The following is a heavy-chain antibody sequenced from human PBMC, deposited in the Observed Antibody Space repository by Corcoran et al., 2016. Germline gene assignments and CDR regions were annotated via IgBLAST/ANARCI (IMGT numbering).Heavy chain of an antibody. D-gene: IGHD3-16*01. J-gene: IGHJ6*02. V-gene: IGHV3-33*01. Sequence: QVQLVASGGGVVQPGRSLRLSCAASGFTFSSYGMHWVRQAPGKGLEWVAVIWYDGSNKYYADSVKGRITISSDNSKNTLYLQMNSLRAEDTAVYYCARVLNDYYYYGMYVWGQGTTVTVSS. CDR2: IWYDGSNK. CDR3: ARVLNDYYYYGMYV. CDR1: GFTFSSYG.